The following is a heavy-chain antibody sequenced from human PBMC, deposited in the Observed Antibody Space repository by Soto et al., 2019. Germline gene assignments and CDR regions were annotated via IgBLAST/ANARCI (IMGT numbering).Heavy chain of an antibody. D-gene: IGHD2-2*01. CDR3: TRHPAPAAGSIYYYYGMDV. J-gene: IGHJ6*02. CDR2: IRSKANSYAT. V-gene: IGHV3-73*01. Sequence: PGGSLRLSCAASGFTFSGSAMHWVRQASGKGLEWVGRIRSKANSYATAYAASVKGRFTISRDDSKNTAYLQMNSLKTEDTAVYYCTRHPAPAAGSIYYYYGMDVWGQGTTVTVSS. CDR1: GFTFSGSA.